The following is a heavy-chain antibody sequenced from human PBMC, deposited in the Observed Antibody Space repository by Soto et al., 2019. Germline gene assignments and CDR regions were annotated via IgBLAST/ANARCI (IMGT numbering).Heavy chain of an antibody. J-gene: IGHJ5*02. CDR3: ARGIAAAHLVWFDP. CDR1: GGSFSGYY. V-gene: IGHV4-34*01. CDR2: INHSGST. Sequence: QVQLQQWGAGLLKPSETLSLTCAVYGGSFSGYYWSWIRQPPGKGLEWIGEINHSGSTNYNPSLKSRVTISVDTSKNQFSLKLSSVTATDTAVYYCARGIAAAHLVWFDPWGQGTLVTVSS. D-gene: IGHD6-13*01.